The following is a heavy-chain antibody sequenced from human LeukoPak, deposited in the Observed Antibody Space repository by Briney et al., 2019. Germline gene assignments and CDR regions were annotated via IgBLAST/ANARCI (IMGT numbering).Heavy chain of an antibody. Sequence: ASVKVSCKASGYTFTSYDIDWVRQAPGQGLEWMGRMNPNSGNTGYAQKFQGRVAMTRNTSISTAYMELSSLRSEDTAVYYCARVNCGGDCYPYYYYGMDVWGQGTTVTVSS. CDR3: ARVNCGGDCYPYYYYGMDV. CDR2: MNPNSGNT. J-gene: IGHJ6*02. CDR1: GYTFTSYD. D-gene: IGHD2-21*02. V-gene: IGHV1-8*01.